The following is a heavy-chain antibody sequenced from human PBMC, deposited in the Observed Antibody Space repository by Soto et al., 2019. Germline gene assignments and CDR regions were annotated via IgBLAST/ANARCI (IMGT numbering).Heavy chain of an antibody. CDR1: GFTFSSYA. D-gene: IGHD2-21*02. Sequence: VQLVESGGGVVQPGRSLRLSCAASGFTFSSYAMSWVRQAPGKGLEWVSTISDSGGSTYYADSVKGRFTISRDNSKNTLYLQMNSLRAEDTAVYYCAKDGIVVVTAINYWGQGTLVTVSS. J-gene: IGHJ4*02. CDR3: AKDGIVVVTAINY. CDR2: ISDSGGST. V-gene: IGHV3-23*04.